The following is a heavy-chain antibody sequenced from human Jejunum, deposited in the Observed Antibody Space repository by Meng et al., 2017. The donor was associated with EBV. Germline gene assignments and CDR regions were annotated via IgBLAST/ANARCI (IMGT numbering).Heavy chain of an antibody. CDR2: IKHDGSEK. J-gene: IGHJ4*02. Sequence: VEFGVVLVQPWGSLSFVWANSGFIFSSHWMNWFGQAPGKGLECVANIKHDGSEKNYVDSVKGRFTISRDNAKNSLYLQMNSLRAEDTAVYYCARARGGDYWGQGALVTVSS. CDR1: GFIFSSHW. D-gene: IGHD3-10*01. V-gene: IGHV3-7*04. CDR3: ARARGGDY.